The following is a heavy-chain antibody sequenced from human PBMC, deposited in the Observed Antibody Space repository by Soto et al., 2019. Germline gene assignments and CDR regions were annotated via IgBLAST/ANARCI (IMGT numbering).Heavy chain of an antibody. D-gene: IGHD4-17*01. J-gene: IGHJ1*01. CDR1: GFTFSSYG. CDR2: ISYDGSNK. CDR3: AKTDYGDSYFQH. Sequence: QVQLVESGGGVVQPGRSLRLSCAASGFTFSSYGVHWVRQAPGKGLEWVAVISYDGSNKYYADSVKGRFTISRDNSKNTLYLQMNSLRAEDTAVYYCAKTDYGDSYFQHWGQGTLVTVSS. V-gene: IGHV3-30*18.